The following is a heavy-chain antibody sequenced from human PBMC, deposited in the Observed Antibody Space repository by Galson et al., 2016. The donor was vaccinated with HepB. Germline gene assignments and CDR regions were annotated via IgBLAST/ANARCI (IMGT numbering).Heavy chain of an antibody. Sequence: SVKVSCKASGYTFTTFGISWVRQAPGQGLEWMGWISPYHGNTYSAPEIQGRVTMTTDTSTSTAYMELRSLRSDDTAFYYCARGTGRGWSIVRLGHKHTDQYYFDYWGQGTLVTVSS. CDR3: ARGTGRGWSIVRLGHKHTDQYYFDY. CDR1: GYTFTTFG. D-gene: IGHD3-10*01. CDR2: ISPYHGNT. J-gene: IGHJ4*02. V-gene: IGHV1-18*01.